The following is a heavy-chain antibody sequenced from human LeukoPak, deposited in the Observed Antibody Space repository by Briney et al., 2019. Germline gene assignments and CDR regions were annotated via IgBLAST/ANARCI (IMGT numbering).Heavy chain of an antibody. CDR1: GYTFTDYF. Sequence: ASVKVSRKASGYTFTDYFIHWVRQAPGHGLEWMGWISAYNGNTNYAQRLQGRVTMTTDTSTSTAYMELRSLRSDDTAMYYCARKNHSSSWFFDYWGQGTLVTVSS. D-gene: IGHD6-13*01. V-gene: IGHV1-18*04. J-gene: IGHJ4*02. CDR2: ISAYNGNT. CDR3: ARKNHSSSWFFDY.